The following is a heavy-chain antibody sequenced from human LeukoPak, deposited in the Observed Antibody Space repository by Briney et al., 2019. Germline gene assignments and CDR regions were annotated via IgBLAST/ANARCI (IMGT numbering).Heavy chain of an antibody. CDR3: ARGRYDSSGFYDAFDI. J-gene: IGHJ3*02. CDR1: GFTFSSYA. D-gene: IGHD3-22*01. Sequence: GRSLRLSCAASGFTFSSYAMHWVRQAPGKGLEWVAVISHDGSNKYYADSVKGRFTISRDNSKNTLYLQMNSLRAEDTAVYYCARGRYDSSGFYDAFDIWGQGTMVTVSS. CDR2: ISHDGSNK. V-gene: IGHV3-30*01.